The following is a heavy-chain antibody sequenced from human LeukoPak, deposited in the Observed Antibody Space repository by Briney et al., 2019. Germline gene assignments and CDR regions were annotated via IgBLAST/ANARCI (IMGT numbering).Heavy chain of an antibody. D-gene: IGHD6-13*01. CDR1: GYTFTGYY. CDR2: INPNSGGT. V-gene: IGHV1-2*04. J-gene: IGHJ4*02. Sequence: ASVKVSCKASGYTFTGYYMHWVRQAPGQGLEWMGWINPNSGGTDYAQKFQGWVTMTRDTSISTAYMELSRPRSDDTAVYYCARDAAVSATAVYFDYWGQGTLVTVSS. CDR3: ARDAAVSATAVYFDY.